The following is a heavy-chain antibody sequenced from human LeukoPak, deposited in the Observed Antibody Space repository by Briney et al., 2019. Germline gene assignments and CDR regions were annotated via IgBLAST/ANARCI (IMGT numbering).Heavy chain of an antibody. J-gene: IGHJ5*02. Sequence: SETLSLTCAVYGGSFSGYYWSWIRQPPGKGLEWIGEINHSGSTNYNPSLKSRVTISVDTSKNQFSLKLSSVTAADTAVYYCARRWDIVVVPAAMRVYNWFDPWGQGTLVTVSS. CDR3: ARRWDIVVVPAAMRVYNWFDP. D-gene: IGHD2-2*01. CDR2: INHSGST. V-gene: IGHV4-34*01. CDR1: GGSFSGYY.